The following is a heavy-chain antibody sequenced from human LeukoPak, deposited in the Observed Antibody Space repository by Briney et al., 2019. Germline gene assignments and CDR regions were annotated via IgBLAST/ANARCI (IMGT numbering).Heavy chain of an antibody. J-gene: IGHJ4*02. CDR2: ISAYNGNT. CDR3: ARAWPSPDSPGYDY. CDR1: GYTFTSYG. V-gene: IGHV1-18*01. Sequence: VAPVKVSCKASGYTFTSYGISWVRQAPGQGLEWMGWISAYNGNTNYAQKLQGRVTTTTDTSTSTAYMELRSLRSDDTAVYYCARAWPSPDSPGYDYWGQGTLVTVSS. D-gene: IGHD3-22*01.